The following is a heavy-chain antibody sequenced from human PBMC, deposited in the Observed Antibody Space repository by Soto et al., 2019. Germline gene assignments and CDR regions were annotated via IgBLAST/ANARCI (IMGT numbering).Heavy chain of an antibody. CDR2: VKREIDGATT. V-gene: IGHV3-15*01. Sequence: VQLVESGGGLVKPGGSLRLSCAPSESTLSNVCMSWVRQPPGKGLEWVGRVKREIDGATTDYAAPVKGRFRISRDDSKNTVYLQMNSLKTEDTAVYYCTTDPIRDYWGLGTLVTVSS. CDR1: ESTLSNVC. CDR3: TTDPIRDY. J-gene: IGHJ4*02. D-gene: IGHD2-21*01.